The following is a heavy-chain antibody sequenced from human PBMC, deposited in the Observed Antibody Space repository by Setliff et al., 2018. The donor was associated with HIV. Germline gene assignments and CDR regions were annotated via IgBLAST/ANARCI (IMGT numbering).Heavy chain of an antibody. D-gene: IGHD1-26*01. CDR2: IHHSGTT. Sequence: SETLSFTCAVSGYSISSGYYWAWIRQPPGKGLDWIGSIHHSGTTYYNPSLKSRVTISVDTTTNQVSLQVNSVTAVDTAVYYCARVPHRVVGTTTLLYHFDYWGLGTLVTVSS. CDR1: GYSISSGYY. CDR3: ARVPHRVVGTTTLLYHFDY. J-gene: IGHJ4*02. V-gene: IGHV4-38-2*01.